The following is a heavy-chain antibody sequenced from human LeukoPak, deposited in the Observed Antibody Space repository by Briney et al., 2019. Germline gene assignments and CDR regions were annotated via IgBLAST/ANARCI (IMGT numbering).Heavy chain of an antibody. V-gene: IGHV1-2*02. CDR1: GYTFTGYY. CDR2: INPNSGGT. CDR3: ASPYGGYCSGGSCYDGP. Sequence: GESLKISCQGSGYTFTGYYMHWVRQAPGQGLEWMGWINPNSGGTNYAQKFQGRVTMTRDTSISTAYMELSRLRSDDTAVYYCASPYGGYCSGGSCYDGPWGQGTLVTVSS. J-gene: IGHJ5*02. D-gene: IGHD2-15*01.